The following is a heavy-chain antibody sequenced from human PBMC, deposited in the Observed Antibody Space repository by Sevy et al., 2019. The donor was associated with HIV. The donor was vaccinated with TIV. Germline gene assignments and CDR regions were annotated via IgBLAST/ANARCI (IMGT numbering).Heavy chain of an antibody. Sequence: SETLSLTCTVSGGSISSYYWSWIRQPPGKGLEWIGYIYYSGSTNYNPSLKSRVTISVDTSKNQFSLKLSSVTAADTAVYYCARSDFWSGYHGVGPIDYWGQGTLVTVSS. V-gene: IGHV4-59*08. CDR1: GGSISSYY. J-gene: IGHJ4*02. D-gene: IGHD3-3*01. CDR2: IYYSGST. CDR3: ARSDFWSGYHGVGPIDY.